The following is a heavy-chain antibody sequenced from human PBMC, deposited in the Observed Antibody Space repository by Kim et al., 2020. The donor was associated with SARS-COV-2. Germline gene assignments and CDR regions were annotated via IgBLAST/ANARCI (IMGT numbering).Heavy chain of an antibody. D-gene: IGHD6-6*01. Sequence: SETLSLTCTVSGGSISSSSYYWGWIRQPPGKGLEWIGSIYYSGSTYYNPSLKSRVTISVDTSKNQFSLKLSSVTAADTAVYYCARHVIEYSSSSTSSKRGVGGFSHYYGMDVWGQGTPVTVSS. CDR3: ARHVIEYSSSSTSSKRGVGGFSHYYGMDV. CDR1: GGSISSSSYY. V-gene: IGHV4-39*01. CDR2: IYYSGST. J-gene: IGHJ6*02.